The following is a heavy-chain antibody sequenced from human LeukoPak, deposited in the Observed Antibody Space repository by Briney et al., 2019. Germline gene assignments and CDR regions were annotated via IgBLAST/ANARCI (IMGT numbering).Heavy chain of an antibody. CDR3: ASARESCIGSSCYEYFHH. CDR2: FYSPGST. J-gene: IGHJ1*01. Sequence: PGGSLRLSCAVSGFSVTNNYMSWVRQAPGRGLEWVSVFYSPGSTYYADSVHGRFTISRDTSLNTLFLQMNSLRVEDTAVYYCASARESCIGSSCYEYFHHWGQGTPLTVSS. CDR1: GFSVTNNY. V-gene: IGHV3-53*01. D-gene: IGHD2-2*01.